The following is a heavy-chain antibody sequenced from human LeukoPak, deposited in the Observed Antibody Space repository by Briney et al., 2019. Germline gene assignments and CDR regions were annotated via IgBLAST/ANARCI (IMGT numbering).Heavy chain of an antibody. D-gene: IGHD6-13*01. Sequence: GESLKISCKGAGYSFTSYWIGWVRQLPGKGLEWMGIIYPGDSDTRYSPSFQGQVTISADKSISTAYLQWSSLKASDTAMYYCARQRSRAAAGTDYWGQGTLVNVSS. CDR1: GYSFTSYW. V-gene: IGHV5-51*01. CDR2: IYPGDSDT. J-gene: IGHJ4*02. CDR3: ARQRSRAAAGTDY.